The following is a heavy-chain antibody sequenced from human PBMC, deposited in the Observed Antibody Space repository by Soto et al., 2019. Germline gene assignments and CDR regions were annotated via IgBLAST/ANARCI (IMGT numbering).Heavy chain of an antibody. CDR2: ISYDGSNK. V-gene: IGHV3-30-3*01. CDR3: ARDYGDYGLYYYGMDV. J-gene: IGHJ6*02. Sequence: GGSLRLSCAASGFTFSSYAMHWVRQAPGKGLEWVAVISYDGSNKYYADSVKGRFTISRDNSKNTLYLQMNSLRAEDTAVYYCARDYGDYGLYYYGMDVWGQGTTVTVSS. CDR1: GFTFSSYA. D-gene: IGHD4-17*01.